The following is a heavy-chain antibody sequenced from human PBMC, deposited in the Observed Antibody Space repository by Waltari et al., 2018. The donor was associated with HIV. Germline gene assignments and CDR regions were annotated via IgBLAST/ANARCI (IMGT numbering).Heavy chain of an antibody. D-gene: IGHD3-10*01. CDR2: MFYSGRT. CDR3: ARQAYYYGSGSANWFDP. CDR1: GCSINSTSYY. Sequence: QLQLQESGPGLVKPSETLSLICRISGCSINSTSYYWGWIRQPPGKGLEWIGSMFYSGRTYYNPSLKSRVTISVDTSKNQFSLKLSSVTAADTALYYCARQAYYYGSGSANWFDPWGQGTLVTVSS. V-gene: IGHV4-39*01. J-gene: IGHJ5*02.